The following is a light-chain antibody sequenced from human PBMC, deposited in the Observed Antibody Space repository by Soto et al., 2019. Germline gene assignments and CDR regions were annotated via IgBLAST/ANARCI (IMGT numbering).Light chain of an antibody. J-gene: IGKJ4*01. CDR2: DAS. CDR1: QSISSL. V-gene: IGKV1-5*01. CDR3: QQYNSYSCT. Sequence: DIQMTQSPYTLSASVGDRVTITCRASQSISSLLAWYQQKPGKAPKLLIYDASSLESGVPSRFSGSGSGTEFTLTISSLQPDDFATYYCQQYNSYSCTFGGGTKVDI.